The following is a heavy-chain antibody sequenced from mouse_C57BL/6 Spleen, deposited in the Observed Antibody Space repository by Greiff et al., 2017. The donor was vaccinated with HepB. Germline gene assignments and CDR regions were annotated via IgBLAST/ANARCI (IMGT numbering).Heavy chain of an antibody. D-gene: IGHD1-1*01. CDR3: VRGGDYYGSSTPFAY. V-gene: IGHV10-1*01. J-gene: IGHJ3*01. CDR2: IRSKSNNYAT. Sequence: GGGLVQPKGSLKLSCAASGFSFNTYAMNWVRQAPGKGLEWVARIRSKSNNYATYYADSVKDRFTISRDDSESMLYLQMNNLKTEDTAMYYCVRGGDYYGSSTPFAYWGQGTLVTVSA. CDR1: GFSFNTYA.